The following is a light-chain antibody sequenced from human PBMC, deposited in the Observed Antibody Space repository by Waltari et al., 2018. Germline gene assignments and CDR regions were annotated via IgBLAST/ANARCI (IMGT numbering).Light chain of an antibody. Sequence: DIVMTQSPDSLAVSLGERATVNCKSSQSVLYSPNNKNYLAWYQQKPGQPPKLLIYWASTRESWVPDRFSDSGSGTDFTLTISSLQAEDVAVYYCQQYANTPRTFGQGTTVEIK. V-gene: IGKV4-1*01. CDR3: QQYANTPRT. J-gene: IGKJ1*01. CDR2: WAS. CDR1: QSVLYSPNNKNY.